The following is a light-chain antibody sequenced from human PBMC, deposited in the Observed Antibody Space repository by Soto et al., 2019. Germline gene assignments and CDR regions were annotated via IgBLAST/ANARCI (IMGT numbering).Light chain of an antibody. Sequence: QSVLTQSSSASASLGSSVELTCTLSSGRSTYIIAWHQQQPGKAPRYLMKLEASGNCNKGSGVPDRFSGSSSGADRYLSISNLQSEDEADYYCETWDSNTRVFGGGTQLTVL. CDR2: LEASGNC. J-gene: IGLJ3*02. V-gene: IGLV4-60*03. CDR3: ETWDSNTRV. CDR1: SGRSTYI.